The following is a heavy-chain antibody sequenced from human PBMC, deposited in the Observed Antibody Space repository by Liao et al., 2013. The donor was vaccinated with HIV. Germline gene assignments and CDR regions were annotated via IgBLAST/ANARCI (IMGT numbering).Heavy chain of an antibody. D-gene: IGHD3-10*01. CDR1: GFSISSGYY. CDR3: ARLNNDGILWFGDGAFDV. J-gene: IGHJ3*01. CDR2: IYHSGST. V-gene: IGHV4-38-2*01. Sequence: QVQLQESGPGLVKPSETLSLTCAVSGFSISSGYYWGWIRQPPGKGLEWIGSIYHSGSTYYNPSLKSRVTISVDTSKNQFSLKLSSVTAADTAVYFCARLNNDGILWFGDGAFDVWGQGTMVTVSS.